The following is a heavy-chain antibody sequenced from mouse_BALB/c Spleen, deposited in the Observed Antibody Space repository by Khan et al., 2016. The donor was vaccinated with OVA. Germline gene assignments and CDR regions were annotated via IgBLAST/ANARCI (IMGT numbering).Heavy chain of an antibody. D-gene: IGHD1-1*01. J-gene: IGHJ3*01. Sequence: VQPQQSGAELAKPGASVKMSCKASGYTFTSYWMHWVKQRPGQGLEWIGYINPSTGYTEYNQKFKDKATLTADKSSSTAYMQLSSLTSEDSAVYYCANHGSSSAWFAFWGQGTLVTVSA. CDR2: INPSTGYT. CDR1: GYTFTSYW. V-gene: IGHV1-7*01. CDR3: ANHGSSSAWFAF.